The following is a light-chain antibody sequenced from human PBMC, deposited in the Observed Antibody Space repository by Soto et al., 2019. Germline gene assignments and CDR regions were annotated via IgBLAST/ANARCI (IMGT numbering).Light chain of an antibody. CDR3: QQRHNLHQT. V-gene: IGKV1-33*01. Sequence: DIQMTQSPSSLSASVGDRVTITCQASQDVRKYLSWYQQKARKAPKLLIYDASNLETGVPSRFSGSGSGTDFTFTISSLQPEDIATYYCQQRHNLHQTFGPGTKVDIK. J-gene: IGKJ3*01. CDR1: QDVRKY. CDR2: DAS.